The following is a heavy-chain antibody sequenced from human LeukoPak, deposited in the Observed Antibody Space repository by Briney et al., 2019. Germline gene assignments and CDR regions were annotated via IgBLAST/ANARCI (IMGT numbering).Heavy chain of an antibody. J-gene: IGHJ4*02. CDR1: GFTFSSYA. Sequence: GGSLRLSCAASGFTFSSYAMSWVRQAPGKGLEWVSAISGSGGSTYYADSVKGRFTISRDNSKNTLYLQMNSLRAEDTAGYYCAKDPNSGSYYPYHFDYWGQGTLVTVSS. V-gene: IGHV3-23*01. CDR3: AKDPNSGSYYPYHFDY. D-gene: IGHD1-26*01. CDR2: ISGSGGST.